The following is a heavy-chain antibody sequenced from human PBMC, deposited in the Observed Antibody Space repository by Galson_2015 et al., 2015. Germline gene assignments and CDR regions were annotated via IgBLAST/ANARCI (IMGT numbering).Heavy chain of an antibody. J-gene: IGHJ5*02. CDR3: AKDPQMITMIVVARSGWFDP. D-gene: IGHD3-22*01. Sequence: SLRLSCAASGFTFSSYAMSWVRQAPGKGLEWVSAISGSGGSTYYADSVKGRFTISRDNSKNTLYLQMNSLRAEDTAVYYCAKDPQMITMIVVARSGWFDPWGQGTLVTVSS. CDR1: GFTFSSYA. CDR2: ISGSGGST. V-gene: IGHV3-23*01.